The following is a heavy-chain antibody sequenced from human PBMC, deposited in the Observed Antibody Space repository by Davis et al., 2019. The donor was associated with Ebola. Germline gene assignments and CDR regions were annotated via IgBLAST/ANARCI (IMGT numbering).Heavy chain of an antibody. CDR2: ISSDSDYI. CDR3: AKIGGTIAEFDY. D-gene: IGHD3-10*01. V-gene: IGHV3-21*01. Sequence: GESLKISCAASGFTFSTYSMSWVRQAPGKGLEWVSSISSDSDYIYYADSAKGRFTISRDNAKNSLYLQMNSLRAEDTAVYYCAKIGGTIAEFDYWGQGTLVTVSS. CDR1: GFTFSTYS. J-gene: IGHJ4*02.